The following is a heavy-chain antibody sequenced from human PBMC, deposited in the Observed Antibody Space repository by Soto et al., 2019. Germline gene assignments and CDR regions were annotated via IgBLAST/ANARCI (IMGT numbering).Heavy chain of an antibody. J-gene: IGHJ4*02. CDR1: GDSISSSNW. D-gene: IGHD1-26*01. Sequence: QVQLQESGPGLVKPSGTLSLTCAVSGDSISSSNWWSWVRQPPGEGLEWIGEIYHSGSTNYNPSLKSRVTISVDTSKNQFSLNRTSVTAADTAVYYCARHSGSYFRDYWGQGTLVTVSS. V-gene: IGHV4-4*02. CDR3: ARHSGSYFRDY. CDR2: IYHSGST.